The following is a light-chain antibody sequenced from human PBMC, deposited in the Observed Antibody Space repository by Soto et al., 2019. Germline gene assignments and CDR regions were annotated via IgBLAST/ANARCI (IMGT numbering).Light chain of an antibody. V-gene: IGKV1-5*03. CDR2: KAS. Sequence: DIQLTQSPTSVSASVGDSVTITCRASQSVNSWLAWYQQKPGKAPKLLIYKASVLETGVPSSFRGRGYGTEFSLTIDSLQPDYYATYYCQQLNSYFGPGTKVDIK. CDR3: QQLNSY. CDR1: QSVNSW. J-gene: IGKJ3*01.